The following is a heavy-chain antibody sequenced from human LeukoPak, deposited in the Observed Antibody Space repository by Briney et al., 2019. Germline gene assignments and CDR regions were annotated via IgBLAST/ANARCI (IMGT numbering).Heavy chain of an antibody. V-gene: IGHV1-2*02. CDR2: INPNSGGT. CDR1: GYTFTGYY. J-gene: IGHJ6*03. CDR3: ARAGGLQLWYYYYMDV. D-gene: IGHD5-18*01. Sequence: ASVKVSCKASGYTFTGYYMHWVRQAPGQGLEWMGWINPNSGGTNYAQKFQGRVTMTRDTSISTAYMELSRLRSDDTAVYYCARAGGLQLWYYYYMDVWGKGTTVTISS.